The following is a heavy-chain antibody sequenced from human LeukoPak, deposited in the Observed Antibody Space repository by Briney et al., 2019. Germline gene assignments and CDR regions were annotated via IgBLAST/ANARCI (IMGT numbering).Heavy chain of an antibody. V-gene: IGHV4-39*07. CDR3: ARSYYDSSGYYYVIAFDI. CDR2: IYYSGST. J-gene: IGHJ3*02. CDR1: GGSISSSSYY. D-gene: IGHD3-22*01. Sequence: SETLSLTCTVSGGSISSSSYYWGWIRQPPGKGLEWIGSIYYSGSTYYNPSLKSRVTISVDTSKNQFSLKLSSVTAADTAVYYCARSYYDSSGYYYVIAFDIWGQGTMVTVSS.